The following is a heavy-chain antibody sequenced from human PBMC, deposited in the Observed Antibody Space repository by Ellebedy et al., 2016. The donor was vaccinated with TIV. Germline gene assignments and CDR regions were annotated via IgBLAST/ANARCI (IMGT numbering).Heavy chain of an antibody. CDR2: MNPNSGNT. D-gene: IGHD5-24*01. Sequence: ASVKVSCXASGYTFTSYDINWVRQATGQGIEWMGWMNPNSGNTGYAQKFQGRVTMTRNTSISTSYMELSSLRSEDTAVYYCARGARDGYNPGLYYYGMDVWGQGTTVTVSS. J-gene: IGHJ6*02. CDR3: ARGARDGYNPGLYYYGMDV. CDR1: GYTFTSYD. V-gene: IGHV1-8*01.